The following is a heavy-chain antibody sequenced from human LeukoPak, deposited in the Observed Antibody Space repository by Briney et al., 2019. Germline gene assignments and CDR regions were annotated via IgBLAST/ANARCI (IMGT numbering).Heavy chain of an antibody. CDR3: AKCVGYYYGSGSFGKN. V-gene: IGHV3-23*01. J-gene: IGHJ4*02. D-gene: IGHD3-10*01. Sequence: PGGSLRLSCAASGFTFSNYGMHWVRQAPGKGLEWVSAISGSGGSTYYADSVKGRFTISRDNSKNTLYLQMNSLRAEDTAVYYCAKCVGYYYGSGSFGKNWGQGTLVTVSS. CDR1: GFTFSNYG. CDR2: ISGSGGST.